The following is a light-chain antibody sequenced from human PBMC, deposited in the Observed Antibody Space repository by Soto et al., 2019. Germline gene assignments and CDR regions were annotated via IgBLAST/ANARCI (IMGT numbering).Light chain of an antibody. V-gene: IGLV2-14*01. CDR1: SSDVGGYKY. CDR3: GSYTSSSTLV. Sequence: QSALTQPASVSGSPGQSITISCTGTSSDVGGYKYVSWYQQHPGKAPKLMIFEVSNRPSGVSNRFSGSKSDNTASLTISGLQAEDEADYYCGSYTSSSTLVFGGGTKLTV. CDR2: EVS. J-gene: IGLJ2*01.